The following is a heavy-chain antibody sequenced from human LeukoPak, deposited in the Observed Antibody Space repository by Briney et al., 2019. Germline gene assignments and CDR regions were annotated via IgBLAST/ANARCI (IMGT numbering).Heavy chain of an antibody. D-gene: IGHD3-22*01. CDR1: GGSISSSSYY. Sequence: PSETLSLTCTVSGGSISSSSYYWGWIRQPPGKGLEWIGSIYYSGSTYYNPSLKSRVTISVDTSKNQFSLKLSSVTAADTAVYYCATTPENNYDWYYFDYWGQGTLVTVSS. CDR3: ATTPENNYDWYYFDY. J-gene: IGHJ4*02. CDR2: IYYSGST. V-gene: IGHV4-39*07.